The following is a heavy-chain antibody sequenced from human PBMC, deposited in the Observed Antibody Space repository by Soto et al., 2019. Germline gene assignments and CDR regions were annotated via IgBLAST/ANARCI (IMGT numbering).Heavy chain of an antibody. CDR1: VFTFSSYS. CDR2: ISSSSSYI. CDR3: ARESHCSSTSCYTRPNYYYYGMDV. J-gene: IGHJ6*02. D-gene: IGHD2-2*02. Sequence: PGWSLRLSCASSVFTFSSYSMNWVRQAPGKGLEWVSSISSSSSYIYYADSVKGRFTISRDNAKNSLYLQMNSLRAEDTAVYYCARESHCSSTSCYTRPNYYYYGMDVWGQGTTVTVSS. V-gene: IGHV3-21*01.